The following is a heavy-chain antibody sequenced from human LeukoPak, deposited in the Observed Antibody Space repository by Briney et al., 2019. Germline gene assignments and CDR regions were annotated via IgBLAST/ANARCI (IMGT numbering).Heavy chain of an antibody. CDR1: GFTFSSYW. CDR3: ARGGARAWFDP. V-gene: IGHV3-7*01. Sequence: PGGSLRLSCAASGFTFSSYWMSWVRQAPGKGLEWVANIKQDGREKYYVDSVKGRFTISRDNAKNSLYLQMNSLRAEDTAVYYCARGGARAWFDPWGQGTLVTVSS. CDR2: IKQDGREK. J-gene: IGHJ5*02. D-gene: IGHD1-26*01.